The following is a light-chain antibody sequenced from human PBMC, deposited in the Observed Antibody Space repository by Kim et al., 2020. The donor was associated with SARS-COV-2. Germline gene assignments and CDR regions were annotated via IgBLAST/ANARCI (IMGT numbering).Light chain of an antibody. CDR3: QQYDNFPPT. V-gene: IGKV1-33*01. Sequence: ASVGDRVTITCQASQAISKYINWYQHKPGQAPKLLIYDASNLESGVPSRFSGSGSGTDFTFTISSLQPEDIATYYCQQYDNFPPTFGQGTKVDIK. J-gene: IGKJ1*01. CDR1: QAISKY. CDR2: DAS.